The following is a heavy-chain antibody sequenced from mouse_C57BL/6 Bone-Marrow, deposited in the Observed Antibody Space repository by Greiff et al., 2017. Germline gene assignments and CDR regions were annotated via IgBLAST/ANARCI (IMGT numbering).Heavy chain of an antibody. CDR3: ARIAYYDCDGFDY. V-gene: IGHV8-8*01. Sequence: QVTLKESGPGILQPSQTLSLTCSFSGFSLSTFGMGVGWIRQPSGKGLEWLVHIWWDADKYYNPALKRRLTISKDTSKNRVFLKIANVDTADTATYYGARIAYYDCDGFDYWGQGTTLTVSS. CDR1: GFSLSTFGMG. J-gene: IGHJ2*01. CDR2: IWWDADK. D-gene: IGHD2-4*01.